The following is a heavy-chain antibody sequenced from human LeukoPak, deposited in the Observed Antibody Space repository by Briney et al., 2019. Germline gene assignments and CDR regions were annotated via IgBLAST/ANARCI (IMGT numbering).Heavy chain of an antibody. Sequence: SETLSLTCTVSGGSISSSSYYWGWIRQPPGKGLEWIGSIYHSGSIYYNPSLKSRVTISVDTSKNQFSLKLSSVTAADTAVYYCARGVARSSKFHFSYYFDYWGQGTLVTVSS. CDR1: GGSISSSSYY. CDR2: IYHSGSI. V-gene: IGHV4-39*07. CDR3: ARGVARSSKFHFSYYFDY. D-gene: IGHD6-6*01. J-gene: IGHJ4*02.